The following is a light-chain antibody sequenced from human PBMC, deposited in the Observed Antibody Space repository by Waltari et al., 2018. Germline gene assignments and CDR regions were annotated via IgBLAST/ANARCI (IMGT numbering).Light chain of an antibody. CDR1: QSVSRW. CDR2: KTS. V-gene: IGKV1-5*03. J-gene: IGKJ1*01. Sequence: IQMTQSPSTLSASVGDRVTMTCRASQSVSRWLALYQQKPGQAPKLLIYKTSTLESGVPSRFSGSGSGTEFSLTISSLQPDDFATYYCQHYSTYSWTFGQGTKLEIK. CDR3: QHYSTYSWT.